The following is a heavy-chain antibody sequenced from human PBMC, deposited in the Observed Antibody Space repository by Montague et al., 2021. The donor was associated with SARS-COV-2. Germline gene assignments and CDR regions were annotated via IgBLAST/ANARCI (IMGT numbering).Heavy chain of an antibody. D-gene: IGHD4/OR15-4a*01. CDR2: INPDGDAT. J-gene: IGHJ4*01. CDR1: GFTFSTYW. Sequence: SLRLSCAASGFTFSTYWMYWIRQVPGKGLAWVSRINPDGDATTYADSVKGRFTISRDNSKNILYLQMNSLRGEDTAVYYCARSNLHDYADYWGRRKPGHRLL. CDR3: ARSNLHDYADY. V-gene: IGHV3-74*01.